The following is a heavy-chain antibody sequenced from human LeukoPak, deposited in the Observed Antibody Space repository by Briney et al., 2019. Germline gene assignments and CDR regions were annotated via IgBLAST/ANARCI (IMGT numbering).Heavy chain of an antibody. CDR2: IYSGGST. Sequence: GGSLRLSCAASGFTVSSNYMSWVRQAPGKGLEWVSVIYSGGSTYYADSVKGRFTISRDNSKNTLYLQMNSLRAEDTAVYYCARSETYCSGGSCYSKLFDYWGQGTLVTVSS. J-gene: IGHJ4*02. V-gene: IGHV3-53*01. D-gene: IGHD2-15*01. CDR1: GFTVSSNY. CDR3: ARSETYCSGGSCYSKLFDY.